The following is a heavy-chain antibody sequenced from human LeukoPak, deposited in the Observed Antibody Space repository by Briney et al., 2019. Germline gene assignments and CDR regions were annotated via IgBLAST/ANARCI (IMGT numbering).Heavy chain of an antibody. J-gene: IGHJ4*02. Sequence: GGSLRLSCAASGFTFSIYGMYWVRQAPGKGLEWVAFIRYDGSNKYYADSVKGRFTISRDNSKNTLYLQMNSLRTEDTAVYYCATDSAPDYWGQGTLVTVSS. D-gene: IGHD3-10*01. CDR2: IRYDGSNK. CDR1: GFTFSIYG. CDR3: ATDSAPDY. V-gene: IGHV3-30*02.